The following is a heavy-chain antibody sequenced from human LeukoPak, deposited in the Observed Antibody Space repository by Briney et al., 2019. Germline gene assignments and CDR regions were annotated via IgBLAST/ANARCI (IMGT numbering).Heavy chain of an antibody. CDR3: ATTGYSSGWYDALTF. CDR2: INHSGST. D-gene: IGHD6-19*01. V-gene: IGHV4-34*01. Sequence: SETLSLTCAVYGGSFSGYYWSWIRQPPGKGLEWIGEINHSGSTNYNPPLKSRVTISVDTSKNQFSLKLSSVTAADTAVYYCATTGYSSGWYDALTFWGQGTLVTVSS. J-gene: IGHJ4*02. CDR1: GGSFSGYY.